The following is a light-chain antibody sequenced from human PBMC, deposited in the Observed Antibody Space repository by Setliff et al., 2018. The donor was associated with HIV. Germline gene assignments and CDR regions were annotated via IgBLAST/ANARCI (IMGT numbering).Light chain of an antibody. CDR3: QVWDSSSDHPGV. Sequence: ELAQPPSVSVAPGKTARTTCGGNNIGSKSVHWYQLKPGQAPVVVIYYDSDRPSGIPERFSGSNSGNTATLTISRVEAGDEADYYCQVWDSSSDHPGVFGGGTQXTVL. J-gene: IGLJ2*01. CDR1: NIGSKS. CDR2: YDS. V-gene: IGLV3-21*04.